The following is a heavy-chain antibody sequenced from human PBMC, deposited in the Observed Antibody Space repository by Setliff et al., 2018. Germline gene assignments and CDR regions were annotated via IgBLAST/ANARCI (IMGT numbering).Heavy chain of an antibody. CDR2: IIPIFGTA. Sequence: SVKVSCKDSGGTFSSYAISWVRQAPGQGLEWMGGIIPIFGTANYAQKFQGRVTITADESTSTAYMELSSLRSEDTAVYYCARGYRGYYNFWSGSQGANWFDPWGQGTLVTVSS. J-gene: IGHJ5*02. D-gene: IGHD3-3*01. CDR3: ARGYRGYYNFWSGSQGANWFDP. CDR1: GGTFSSYA. V-gene: IGHV1-69*13.